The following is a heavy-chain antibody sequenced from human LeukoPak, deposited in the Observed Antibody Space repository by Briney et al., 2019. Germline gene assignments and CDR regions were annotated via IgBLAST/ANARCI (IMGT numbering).Heavy chain of an antibody. V-gene: IGHV4-4*07. CDR1: GDSISSYY. CDR3: AREVEAAGRGSDY. CDR2: IYTSGST. Sequence: SETLSLTCTVSGDSISSYYWSWIRQPAGKGLEWIGRIYTSGSTNYNPSLKSRVTMSVDTSKNQFSLKLNSVTAADTAVYYCAREVEAAGRGSDYSGQGTLVTVSS. D-gene: IGHD6-13*01. J-gene: IGHJ4*02.